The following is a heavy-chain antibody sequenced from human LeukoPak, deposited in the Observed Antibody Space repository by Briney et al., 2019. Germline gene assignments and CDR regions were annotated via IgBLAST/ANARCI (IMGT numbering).Heavy chain of an antibody. J-gene: IGHJ3*02. V-gene: IGHV1-69*13. Sequence: GASVKVSCKASGGTFSSYAISWVRQAPGQGLEWMGGIISIFGTANYAQKFQGRVTITADESTSTAYMELSSLRSEDTAVYYCARESWNNYDQDGFDMWGQGILVTVSS. CDR2: IISIFGTA. D-gene: IGHD1/OR15-1a*01. CDR1: GGTFSSYA. CDR3: ARESWNNYDQDGFDM.